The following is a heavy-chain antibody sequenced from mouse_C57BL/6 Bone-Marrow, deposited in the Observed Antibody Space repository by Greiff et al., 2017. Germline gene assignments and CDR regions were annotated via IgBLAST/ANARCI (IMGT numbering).Heavy chain of an antibody. CDR3: AGTGMDY. Sequence: VQLQQSGPVLVKPGASVKMSCKASGYTFTDYYMNWVKQSHGKSLEWIGVINPYNGGTSYNKNFKGKATLTVDTSASTAYMELNSLTSDDSAVYYCAGTGMDYWGQVTSVTVSS. CDR1: GYTFTDYY. D-gene: IGHD3-3*01. CDR2: INPYNGGT. V-gene: IGHV1-19*01. J-gene: IGHJ4*01.